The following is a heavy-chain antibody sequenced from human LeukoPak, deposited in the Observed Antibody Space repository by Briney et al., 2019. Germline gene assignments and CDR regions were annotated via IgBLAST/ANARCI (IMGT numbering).Heavy chain of an antibody. V-gene: IGHV1-8*03. D-gene: IGHD3-10*01. CDR3: ARVEGYYGSGTKGYAFDI. Sequence: GASVKVSCKASGYTFTSYDINWVRQATGQGLEWMGWMNPNSGNTGYAQKFQGRVTITRNTSISTAYMELSSLRSEDTAVCYCARVEGYYGSGTKGYAFDIWGQGTMVTVSS. J-gene: IGHJ3*02. CDR2: MNPNSGNT. CDR1: GYTFTSYD.